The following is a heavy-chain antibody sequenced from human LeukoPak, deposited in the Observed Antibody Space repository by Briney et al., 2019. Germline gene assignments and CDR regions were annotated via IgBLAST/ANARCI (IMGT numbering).Heavy chain of an antibody. CDR2: ISSSSSTI. CDR3: ARERDSSSWYFSHDAFDI. J-gene: IGHJ3*02. Sequence: GGSLRLSCAASGFTFSSHSMNWVRQAPGKGLEWVSYISSSSSTIYYADSVKGRFTISRDNAKNSLYLQMNSLRAEDTAVYYCARERDSSSWYFSHDAFDIWGQGTMVTVSS. D-gene: IGHD6-13*01. CDR1: GFTFSSHS. V-gene: IGHV3-48*04.